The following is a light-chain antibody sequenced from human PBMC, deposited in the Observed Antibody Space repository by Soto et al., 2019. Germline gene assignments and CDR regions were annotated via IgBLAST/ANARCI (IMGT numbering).Light chain of an antibody. Sequence: EIVLTQSPGTLSLSPGERATLSCRASQSVSSSYLAWYQQKPGQAPRLLIYGASSWATGIPDRFSGSWSGADFTLTISRLEPEDFAVYYCQQYCSSPLTFGGGTKVEIK. J-gene: IGKJ4*01. CDR3: QQYCSSPLT. V-gene: IGKV3-20*01. CDR2: GAS. CDR1: QSVSSSY.